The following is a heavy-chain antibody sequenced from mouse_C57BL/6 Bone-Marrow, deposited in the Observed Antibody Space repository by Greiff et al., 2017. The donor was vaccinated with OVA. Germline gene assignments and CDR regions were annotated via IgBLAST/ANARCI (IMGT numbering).Heavy chain of an antibody. V-gene: IGHV1-55*01. CDR3: ARGDSSGYGGGAN. D-gene: IGHD3-2*02. CDR2: IYPGSGST. J-gene: IGHJ3*01. CDR1: GYTFTSYW. Sequence: QVQLQQPGAELVKPGASVKMSCKATGYTFTSYWITWVKQRPGQGLEWIGDIYPGSGSTNYNEKFKSKATLTVDTSSSTAYMQLSSLPSEDSAVYEGARGDSSGYGGGANWGQGTRVTVSA.